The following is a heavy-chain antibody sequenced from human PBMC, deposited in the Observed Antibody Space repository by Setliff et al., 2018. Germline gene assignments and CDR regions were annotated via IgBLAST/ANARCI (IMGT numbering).Heavy chain of an antibody. V-gene: IGHV3-7*01. D-gene: IGHD3-10*01. CDR2: TKEDASEK. J-gene: IGHJ4*02. Sequence: GGSLRLSCAASGFSFRSYWMAWVRQAPGKGLEWVANTKEDASEKYYVDSVKGRFTISRDNAKNSLSLQMNSLRTEDTAVYYCFGAGTCSYWGQGALVTVSS. CDR1: GFSFRSYW. CDR3: FGAGTCSY.